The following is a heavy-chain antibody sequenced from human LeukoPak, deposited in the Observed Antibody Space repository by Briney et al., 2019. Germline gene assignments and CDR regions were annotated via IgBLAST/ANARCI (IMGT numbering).Heavy chain of an antibody. J-gene: IGHJ2*01. D-gene: IGHD3-3*02. CDR2: IYYSGST. CDR1: GGSVSSGSYY. V-gene: IGHV4-61*01. Sequence: PSETLSLTCTVSGGSVSSGSYYWSWIRQPPGKGLEWIGYIYYSGSTNYNPSLKSRVTMSVDTSKNQFSLRLSSVTAADTAVYYCARHVWREFFDLWGRGTLVAVSS. CDR3: ARHVWREFFDL.